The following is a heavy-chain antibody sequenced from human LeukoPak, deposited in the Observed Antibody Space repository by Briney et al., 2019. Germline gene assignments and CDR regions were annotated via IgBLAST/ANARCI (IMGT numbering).Heavy chain of an antibody. Sequence: GGSLRLSCAVSGLIFSDEYMSWIRQAPGKGLEWISYIDNTADFIAYADSVKGRFTISRDNAKNSLYLLMNSLRADDAATYYCVRGRGAGPGAHFDYWGQGTLVTVSS. D-gene: IGHD3-10*01. CDR2: IDNTADFI. CDR3: VRGRGAGPGAHFDY. CDR1: GLIFSDEY. J-gene: IGHJ4*02. V-gene: IGHV3-11*01.